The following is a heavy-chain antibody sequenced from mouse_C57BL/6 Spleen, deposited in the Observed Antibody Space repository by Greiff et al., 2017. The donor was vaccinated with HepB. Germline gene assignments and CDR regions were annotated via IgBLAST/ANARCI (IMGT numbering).Heavy chain of an antibody. V-gene: IGHV1-74*01. CDR3: AIPSTIYSNYPFAY. J-gene: IGHJ3*01. CDR1: GYTFTSYW. Sequence: QVQLQQPGAELVKPGASVKVSCKASGYTFTSYWMHWVKQRPGQGLEWIGRIHPSDSDTNYNQKFKGKATLTVDQSSSTAYMQLSSLTSEDSAVYYCAIPSTIYSNYPFAYWGQGTLVTVSA. D-gene: IGHD2-5*01. CDR2: IHPSDSDT.